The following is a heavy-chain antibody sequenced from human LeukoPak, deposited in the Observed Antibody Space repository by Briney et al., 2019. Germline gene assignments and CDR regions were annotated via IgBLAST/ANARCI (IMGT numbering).Heavy chain of an antibody. CDR2: IYYRGNT. CDR1: GDSISSGGYY. D-gene: IGHD3-10*01. CDR3: ARPRALSGSYFGDRGEFGY. V-gene: IGHV4-39*01. Sequence: PSETLSLTCTVSGDSISSGGYYWNWIRQVPGKGLEWIGYIYYRGNTYYNPSLRSRVTISVDTSKNQFSLRLNSVTAADTAVYYCARPRALSGSYFGDRGEFGYWGQGALVTVSS. J-gene: IGHJ4*02.